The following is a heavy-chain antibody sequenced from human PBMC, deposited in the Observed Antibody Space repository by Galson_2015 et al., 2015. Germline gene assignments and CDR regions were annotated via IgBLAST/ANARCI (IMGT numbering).Heavy chain of an antibody. D-gene: IGHD6-13*01. CDR2: IIPIFGTA. Sequence: SVKVSCKASGGTFSSYAISWVRQAPGQGLEWMGGIIPIFGTANYAQKFQGRVTITADKSTSTAYMELSSLRSEDTAVYYRARVVSIAAAGKRPDYYYYYMDVWGKGTTVTVSS. CDR3: ARVVSIAAAGKRPDYYYYYMDV. V-gene: IGHV1-69*06. J-gene: IGHJ6*03. CDR1: GGTFSSYA.